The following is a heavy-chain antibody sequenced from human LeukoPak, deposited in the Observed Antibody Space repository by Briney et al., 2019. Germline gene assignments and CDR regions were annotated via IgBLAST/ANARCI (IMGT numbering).Heavy chain of an antibody. Sequence: GSLRLSCAASGFTFSHYWMHWVRPAPGKGLEWVSGISLNGGSTGYADSVKGRFTISRDNAKNSLYLQMNSLRAEDTASYYCVRGITMFQRWGQGTLVTVSS. CDR1: GFTFSHYW. V-gene: IGHV3-20*04. D-gene: IGHD3-10*01. J-gene: IGHJ1*01. CDR2: ISLNGGST. CDR3: VRGITMFQR.